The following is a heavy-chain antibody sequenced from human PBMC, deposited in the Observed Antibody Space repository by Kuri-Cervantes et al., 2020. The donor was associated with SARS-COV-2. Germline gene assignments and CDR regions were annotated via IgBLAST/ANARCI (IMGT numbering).Heavy chain of an antibody. CDR2: MNPDSGNT. Sequence: ASVKVSCKASGYTFTSYDINWVRQATGQGLEWMGWMNPDSGNTGYAQKFQGRLTITRDTSISTAYMELRSLRSDDTAVYYCARALGVPAATPGEIWGQGTMVTVSS. CDR3: ARALGVPAATPGEI. J-gene: IGHJ3*02. CDR1: GYTFTSYD. D-gene: IGHD2-2*01. V-gene: IGHV1-8*03.